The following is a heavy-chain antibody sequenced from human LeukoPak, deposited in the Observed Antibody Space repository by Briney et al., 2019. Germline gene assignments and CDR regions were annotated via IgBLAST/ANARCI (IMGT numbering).Heavy chain of an antibody. Sequence: SETLSLTCTVSGGPISSYYWSWIRQPPGKGLEWIGYIYYSGSTNYNPSLKSRVTISVDTSKNQFSLKLSSVTAADTAVYYCARGLGYFDYWGQGTLVTVSS. CDR2: IYYSGST. J-gene: IGHJ4*02. V-gene: IGHV4-59*01. D-gene: IGHD3-22*01. CDR3: ARGLGYFDY. CDR1: GGPISSYY.